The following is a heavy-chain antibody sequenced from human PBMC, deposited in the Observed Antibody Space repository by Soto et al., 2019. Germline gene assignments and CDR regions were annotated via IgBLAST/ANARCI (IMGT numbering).Heavy chain of an antibody. V-gene: IGHV3-33*06. Sequence: QVQLVESGGGVVQPGRSLRLSCAASGFTFSSYGMHWVRQAPGKGLEWVAIIWYDGSNKYYADSVKGRFTISRDNSKNTLYLQMNSLRVEDTAVYYCAKDAGHPPTGTGDYWGQGTLVTVSS. J-gene: IGHJ4*02. CDR2: IWYDGSNK. CDR3: AKDAGHPPTGTGDY. CDR1: GFTFSSYG. D-gene: IGHD1-1*01.